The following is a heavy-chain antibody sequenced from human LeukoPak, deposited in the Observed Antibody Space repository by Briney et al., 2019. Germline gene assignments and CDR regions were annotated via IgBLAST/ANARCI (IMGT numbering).Heavy chain of an antibody. CDR2: IYYSGST. CDR3: ARQGLLDQAVAGTFALPDLFDY. J-gene: IGHJ4*02. V-gene: IGHV4-39*01. Sequence: PSETLSLTCTVSGGSISSSSYYWGWIRQPPGKGLEWIGSIYYSGSTYYNPSLKSRVTISVDTSKNQFSLKLSSVTAADTAMYYCARQGLLDQAVAGTFALPDLFDYWGQGTLVTVSS. CDR1: GGSISSSSYY. D-gene: IGHD6-19*01.